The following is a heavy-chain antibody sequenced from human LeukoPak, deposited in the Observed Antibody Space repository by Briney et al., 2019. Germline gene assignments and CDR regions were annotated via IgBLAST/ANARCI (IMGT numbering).Heavy chain of an antibody. V-gene: IGHV5-51*01. J-gene: IGHJ3*02. D-gene: IGHD2-21*01. CDR3: ARPGIAGDAFDI. CDR2: IYPGDSDT. Sequence: GESLKISCKGSGYSFTSYWIGWVRQMPGKGLEXXXIIYPGDSDTXYSXXXXGQVTISADKSISTAYLQWSSLKASDTAMYYCARPGIAGDAFDIWGQGTMVTVSS. CDR1: GYSFTSYW.